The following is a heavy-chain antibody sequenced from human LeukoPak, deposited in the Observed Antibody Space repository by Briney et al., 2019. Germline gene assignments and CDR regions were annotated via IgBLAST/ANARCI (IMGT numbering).Heavy chain of an antibody. D-gene: IGHD3-22*01. J-gene: IGHJ4*02. CDR1: GYTFTGYH. CDR3: ARDPSNTYYYDR. Sequence: ASVKVSCKASGYTFTGYHIHWVRQAPGQGLEWMGWINPNTGGTNYAQKFQSRVTMTRDTSISTAYMELNRLTSDDAAVYYCARDPSNTYYYDRWGQGTLVTVSS. CDR2: INPNTGGT. V-gene: IGHV1-2*02.